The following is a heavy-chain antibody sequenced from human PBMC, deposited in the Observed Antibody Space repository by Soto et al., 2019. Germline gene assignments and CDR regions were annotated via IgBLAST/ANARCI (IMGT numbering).Heavy chain of an antibody. CDR3: ARQMTTVTAGGMDV. CDR2: IYPGDSDT. J-gene: IGHJ6*02. CDR1: G. D-gene: IGHD4-17*01. Sequence: GGGWMRQKPGKGLEWMGIIYPGDSDTRYSPSFQGQVTISAAQSLSTAYLQWRRLKASDTAIYYCARQMTTVTAGGMDVWGQGSTITVS. V-gene: IGHV5-51*01.